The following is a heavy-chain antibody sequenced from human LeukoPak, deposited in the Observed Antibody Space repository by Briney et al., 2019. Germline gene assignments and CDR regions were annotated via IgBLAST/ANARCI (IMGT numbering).Heavy chain of an antibody. CDR3: ARATEGNTGYDYFDY. Sequence: SETLSLTCTVSGGSISSSSYYWGWIRQPPGKGLEWIGSIYYSGSTYYNPSLKSRVTISVDTSKNQFSLKLSSVTAADTAVYHCARATEGNTGYDYFDYWGQGTLVTVSS. CDR1: GGSISSSSYY. CDR2: IYYSGST. D-gene: IGHD5-12*01. J-gene: IGHJ4*02. V-gene: IGHV4-39*07.